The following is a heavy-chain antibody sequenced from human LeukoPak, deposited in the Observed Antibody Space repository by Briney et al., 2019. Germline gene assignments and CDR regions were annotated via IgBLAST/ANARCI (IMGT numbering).Heavy chain of an antibody. CDR1: GYTFTSYY. CDR3: AREATVGGDFDY. CDR2: ISAYNGNT. Sequence: GASVKVSCKASGYTFTSYYMHWVRQAPGQGLEWMGWISAYNGNTNYAQKLQGRVTMTTDTSTSTAYMELRSLRSDDTAVYYCAREATVGGDFDYWGQGTLVTVSS. D-gene: IGHD4-11*01. V-gene: IGHV1-18*04. J-gene: IGHJ4*02.